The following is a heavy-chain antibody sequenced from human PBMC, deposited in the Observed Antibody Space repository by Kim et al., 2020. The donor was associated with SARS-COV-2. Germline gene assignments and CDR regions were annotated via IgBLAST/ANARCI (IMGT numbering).Heavy chain of an antibody. D-gene: IGHD5-18*01. CDR2: TA. J-gene: IGHJ4*02. Sequence: TANYAQRLPGRGTTTADESTSTAYMELSSLRSEDTAVYYCARGDSYGPDYWGQGTLVTVSS. CDR3: ARGDSYGPDY. V-gene: IGHV1-69*01.